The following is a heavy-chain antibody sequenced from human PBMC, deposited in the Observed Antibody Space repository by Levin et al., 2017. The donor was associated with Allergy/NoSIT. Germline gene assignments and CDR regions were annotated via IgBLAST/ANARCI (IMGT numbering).Heavy chain of an antibody. D-gene: IGHD3-3*01. CDR3: ARGKHLDFWSGYYYYYYGMDV. CDR1: GYTFTSYD. Sequence: GESLKISCKASGYTFTSYDINWVRQATGQGLEWMGWMNPNSGNTGYAQKFQGRVTMTRNTSISTAYMELSSLRSEDTAVYYCARGKHLDFWSGYYYYYYGMDVWGQGTTVTVSS. J-gene: IGHJ6*02. CDR2: MNPNSGNT. V-gene: IGHV1-8*01.